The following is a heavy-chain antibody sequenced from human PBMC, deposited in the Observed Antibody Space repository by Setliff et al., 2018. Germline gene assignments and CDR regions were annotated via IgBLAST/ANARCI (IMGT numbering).Heavy chain of an antibody. CDR2: TIPMFRTT. Sequence: EASVKVSCKASGGTFSNYGISWVRQAPGQGLEWMGGTIPMFRTTNYARKFQGRVTIITDESTTTAYMELSSLGSEDTAVYYCVREGVDTRSSTDYRYYMDVWGKGTTVTVSS. D-gene: IGHD5-18*01. V-gene: IGHV1-69*05. CDR1: GGTFSNYG. CDR3: VREGVDTRSSTDYRYYMDV. J-gene: IGHJ6*03.